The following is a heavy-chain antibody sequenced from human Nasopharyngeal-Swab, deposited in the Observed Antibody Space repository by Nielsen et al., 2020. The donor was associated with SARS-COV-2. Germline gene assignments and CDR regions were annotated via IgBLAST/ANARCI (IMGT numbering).Heavy chain of an antibody. CDR2: IYYSGST. CDR1: GGSISSSSYY. CDR3: ARARITMIVVVDAFDI. D-gene: IGHD3-22*01. V-gene: IGHV4-31*03. Sequence: SELLSLTCTVSGGSISSSSYYWSWIRPHPGKGLEWIGYIYYSGSTYYTPSLKSRVTISVDTSKNQYSLKLSSVTAADTAVYYCARARITMIVVVDAFDIGGQGTMVTVSS. J-gene: IGHJ3*02.